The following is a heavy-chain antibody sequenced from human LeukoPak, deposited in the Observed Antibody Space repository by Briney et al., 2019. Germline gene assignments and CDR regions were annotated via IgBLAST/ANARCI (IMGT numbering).Heavy chain of an antibody. CDR2: ISYDGSNK. CDR3: AKKSAGSYYNGPDY. CDR1: GFTFSSYG. V-gene: IGHV3-30*18. D-gene: IGHD3-10*01. Sequence: GRSLRLSCAASGFTFSSYGMHWVRQAPGKGLEWVAVISYDGSNKNCADSVKGRFTISRDNSKNTLYLQMNSLRAEDTAVYYCAKKSAGSYYNGPDYWGRGTLVTVSS. J-gene: IGHJ4*02.